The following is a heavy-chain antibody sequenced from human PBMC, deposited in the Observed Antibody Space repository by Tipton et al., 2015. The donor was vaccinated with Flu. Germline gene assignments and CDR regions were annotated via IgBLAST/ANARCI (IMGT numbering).Heavy chain of an antibody. V-gene: IGHV1-2*05. Sequence: QLVQSGAEVKQPGAAVRVSCKASGYNFIAHFLHWVRQAPGQGLEWLGRVNPVTGLTNYAPRFRARVTMTSDTAATTAYLELRALTSNDTGVYFWARRAGIDGSFFDYWGQGTNVIVSS. D-gene: IGHD3-10*01. CDR3: ARRAGIDGSFFDY. CDR1: GYNFIAHF. J-gene: IGHJ4*02. CDR2: VNPVTGLT.